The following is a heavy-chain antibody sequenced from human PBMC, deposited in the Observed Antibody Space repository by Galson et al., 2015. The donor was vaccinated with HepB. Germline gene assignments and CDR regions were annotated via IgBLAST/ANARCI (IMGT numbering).Heavy chain of an antibody. D-gene: IGHD1-14*01. CDR3: ARDRTPYAAALDYSGY. CDR2: SSAYNGNT. CDR1: GYTFTSYG. Sequence: SVKVSCKASGYTFTSYGISWVRQAPGQGLEWMGWSSAYNGNTNYAQKLQGRVTMTTDTSTSTAYRELSGLRSDDTAVYYCARDRTPYAAALDYSGYWGPGTLVTVSS. V-gene: IGHV1-18*01. J-gene: IGHJ4*02.